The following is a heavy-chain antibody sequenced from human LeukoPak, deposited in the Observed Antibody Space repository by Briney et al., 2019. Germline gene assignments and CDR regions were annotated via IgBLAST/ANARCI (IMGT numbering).Heavy chain of an antibody. CDR3: AELGITMIGGV. CDR1: GFTFSSSA. D-gene: IGHD3-10*02. J-gene: IGHJ6*04. V-gene: IGHV3-23*01. CDR2: INGSGGRT. Sequence: GGSLRLSCIASGFTFSSSAMSWVRQAPGKGLEWVSDINGSGGRTYYADSVKGRFTISRDNSKNTLFLQMNNLRVEDMAVYYCAELGITMIGGVWGKGTTVTISS.